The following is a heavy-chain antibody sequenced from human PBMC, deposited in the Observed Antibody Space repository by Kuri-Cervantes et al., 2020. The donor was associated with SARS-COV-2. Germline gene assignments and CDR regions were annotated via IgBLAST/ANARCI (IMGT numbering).Heavy chain of an antibody. CDR1: GGTFSSCA. V-gene: IGHV1-69*13. CDR2: IIPIFGPA. D-gene: IGHD1-7*01. Sequence: SVKVSCKASGGTFSSCAITWVRQAPGQGLEWMGGIIPIFGPANYAQKFQGRVTITADESTSTAYMELSSLRSDDTAVYYCASLTGTTGGRYYYYGMDVWGQGTTVTVSS. CDR3: ASLTGTTGGRYYYYGMDV. J-gene: IGHJ6*02.